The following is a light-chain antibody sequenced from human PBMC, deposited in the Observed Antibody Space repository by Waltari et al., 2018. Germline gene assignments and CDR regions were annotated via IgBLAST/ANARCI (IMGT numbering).Light chain of an antibody. J-gene: IGLJ1*01. CDR3: AAWDDSLGVSYV. Sequence: QSVLTQPPSVSGPPGQPVTISCFGTNSNIGRNSVFWYQQLTGTAPKLLIYRDDQRPSGVPDRFSGSKSGTSASLAIRGLRSEDEADYYCAAWDDSLGVSYVFGSGTKVTV. CDR2: RDD. CDR1: NSNIGRNS. V-gene: IGLV1-47*01.